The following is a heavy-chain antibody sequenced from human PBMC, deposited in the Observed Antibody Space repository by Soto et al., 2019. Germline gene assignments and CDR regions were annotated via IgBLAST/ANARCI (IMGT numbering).Heavy chain of an antibody. D-gene: IGHD6-19*01. V-gene: IGHV3-30-3*01. Sequence: QVQLVESGGGVVQPGRSLRLSCAASGFTFNSYAMQWVRQAPGKGLEWVAVISYDGGNKYYADSVKGRFTISRDNSKNTLYLQMNSLRAEDTAVYYCARDPGSGWPPFDYWGQGTLVTVSS. CDR3: ARDPGSGWPPFDY. J-gene: IGHJ4*02. CDR2: ISYDGGNK. CDR1: GFTFNSYA.